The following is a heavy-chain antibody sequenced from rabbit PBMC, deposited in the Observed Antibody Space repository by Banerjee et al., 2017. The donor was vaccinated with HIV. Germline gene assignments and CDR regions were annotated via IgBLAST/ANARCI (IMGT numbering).Heavy chain of an antibody. CDR1: GFDFSGNA. CDR2: INTSSGNT. J-gene: IGHJ4*01. D-gene: IGHD4-1*01. Sequence: QSLEESGGDLVKPEGSLTLTCKASGFDFSGNALCWFRQAPGKGLEWIGCINTSSGNTVYASWAKGRFTISKTSSTTVTLQMTSLTAADTATYLCARDLAGVIGWNFNLWGPGTLVTVS. V-gene: IGHV1S40*01. CDR3: ARDLAGVIGWNFNL.